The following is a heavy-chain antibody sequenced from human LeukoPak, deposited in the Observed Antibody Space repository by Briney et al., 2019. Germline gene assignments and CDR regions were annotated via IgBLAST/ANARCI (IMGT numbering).Heavy chain of an antibody. J-gene: IGHJ4*02. CDR2: ISSRSSTI. CDR3: ERAGYNDSSGWIY. Sequence: GGSLRLSCAASGFTFCSYRMNWVREAPGEGVEWGSYISSRSSTIYYADSVKGQFTISRDNAKNSPYLQTNRLRAEDTAVYYRERAGYNDSSGWIYWGQRTLVTVSS. CDR1: GFTFCSYR. D-gene: IGHD3-22*01. V-gene: IGHV3-48*01.